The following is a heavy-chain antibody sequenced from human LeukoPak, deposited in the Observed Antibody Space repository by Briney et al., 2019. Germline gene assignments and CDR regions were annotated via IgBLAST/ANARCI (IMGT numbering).Heavy chain of an antibody. CDR3: ARDLNVAVAGPIFDS. Sequence: SETLSLTCTISGGSISSYYWSWIRQPAGKGLEWIGRIYTSGSTNFNPSLKSRVTMSADTSKNQFYQKLSSVTAADTAVYYCARDLNVAVAGPIFDSWGQGTLVTVSS. J-gene: IGHJ4*02. CDR2: IYTSGST. CDR1: GGSISSYY. D-gene: IGHD6-19*01. V-gene: IGHV4-4*07.